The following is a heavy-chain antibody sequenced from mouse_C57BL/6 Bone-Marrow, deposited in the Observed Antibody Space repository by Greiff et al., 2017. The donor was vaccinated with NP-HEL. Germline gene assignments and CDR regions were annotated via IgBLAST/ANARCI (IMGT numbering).Heavy chain of an antibody. D-gene: IGHD1-1*01. CDR2: INPGSGST. J-gene: IGHJ2*01. CDR1: GYTFTSYR. V-gene: IGHV1-55*01. Sequence: QVQLQQPGAELVKPGASVKMSCKASGYTFTSYRITWVKQRPGQGLEWIGVINPGSGSTNYNEKFKSKATLTVDPSSSTAYMQLSSLTSEDSAVYYCARPRYGGSLYYFDYWGQGTTLTVSS. CDR3: ARPRYGGSLYYFDY.